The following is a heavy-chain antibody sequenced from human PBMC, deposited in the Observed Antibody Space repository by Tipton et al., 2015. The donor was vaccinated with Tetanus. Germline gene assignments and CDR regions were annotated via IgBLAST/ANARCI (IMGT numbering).Heavy chain of an antibody. J-gene: IGHJ4*02. CDR2: IYPGDSDT. Sequence: VQLVQSGGEVKKPGESLKISCKGSGYIFNNYWIGWVRQKPGKSLEWMGIIYPGDSDTRYSPSFQGQVTISVDKSINTAYLQGSSLKASDTSMFYCARAHCTDGVCNFDFWGQGALATVAS. D-gene: IGHD2-8*01. V-gene: IGHV5-51*01. CDR1: GYIFNNYW. CDR3: ARAHCTDGVCNFDF.